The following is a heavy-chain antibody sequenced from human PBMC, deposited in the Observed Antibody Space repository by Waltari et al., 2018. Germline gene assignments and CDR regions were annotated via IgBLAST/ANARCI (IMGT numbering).Heavy chain of an antibody. CDR3: ARGRGHGSGSYLDY. Sequence: QVQLQQWGAGLLKPSETLSLTCAVYGGSFSGYYWSWIRQPPGKGLEWIGEINHSGSTNYNPSLKSRVTISVDTSKNQFSLKLSSVTAADTAVYYCARGRGHGSGSYLDYWGQGTLVTVSS. CDR2: INHSGST. J-gene: IGHJ4*02. D-gene: IGHD3-10*01. CDR1: GGSFSGYY. V-gene: IGHV4-34*01.